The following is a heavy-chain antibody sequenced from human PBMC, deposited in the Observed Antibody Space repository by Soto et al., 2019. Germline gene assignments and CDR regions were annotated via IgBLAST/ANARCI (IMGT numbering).Heavy chain of an antibody. J-gene: IGHJ4*02. D-gene: IGHD3-22*01. CDR2: ISAYNGNT. CDR3: ARVAPYYYDSSGNPEY. Sequence: ASVKVSCKASGYTFTSYGISWVRQAPGQGLEWMGWISAYNGNTNYAQKLQGRVTMTTDTSTSTAYMELRSLRSDDTAVYYCARVAPYYYDSSGNPEYWGQGTLVTVSS. CDR1: GYTFTSYG. V-gene: IGHV1-18*01.